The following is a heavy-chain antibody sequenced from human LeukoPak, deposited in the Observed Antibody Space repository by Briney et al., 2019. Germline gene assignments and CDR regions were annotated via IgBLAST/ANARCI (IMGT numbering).Heavy chain of an antibody. V-gene: IGHV3-73*01. D-gene: IGHD3-22*01. Sequence: GGSLRLSCAASGFTFSGSAMHWVRQASGKGLEWVGRIRSKANSYATAYAASVKGRFTISRDDSKNTAYLQMNSLKTEDTAVYYCTRPETITTNGGGWGQGTLVTVSS. J-gene: IGHJ4*02. CDR2: IRSKANSYAT. CDR1: GFTFSGSA. CDR3: TRPETITTNGGG.